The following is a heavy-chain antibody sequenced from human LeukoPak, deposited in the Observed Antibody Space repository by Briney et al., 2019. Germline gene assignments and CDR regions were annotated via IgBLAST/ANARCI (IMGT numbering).Heavy chain of an antibody. CDR3: ARGVDGNGYFDY. D-gene: IGHD2-8*01. CDR1: GGSISSSSYY. J-gene: IGHJ4*02. CDR2: IYHSGST. Sequence: SETLSLTCTVSGGSISSSSYYWGWIRQPPGKGLEWIGSIYHSGSTHYNPSLKSRVTKSVDTSKNQFSLKLHSVTAADTAVYYCARGVDGNGYFDYWGQGTLVTVS. V-gene: IGHV4-39*07.